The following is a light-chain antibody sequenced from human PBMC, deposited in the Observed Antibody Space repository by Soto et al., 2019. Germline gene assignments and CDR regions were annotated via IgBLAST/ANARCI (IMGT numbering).Light chain of an antibody. J-gene: IGKJ3*01. CDR2: GAS. CDR3: QQYNNWPPVT. CDR1: QAISSH. V-gene: IGKV3-15*01. Sequence: TQSPSFLSASVGGRVTITCRASQAISSHLAWYQQKPGQAPRLLIYGASTRATGIPARFSGSGSGTEFTLTISSLQSEDFAVYYCQQYNNWPPVTFGPGTKVDI.